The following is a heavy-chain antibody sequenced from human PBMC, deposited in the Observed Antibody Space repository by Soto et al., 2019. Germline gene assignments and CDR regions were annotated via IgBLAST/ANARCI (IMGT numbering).Heavy chain of an antibody. J-gene: IGHJ6*02. CDR2: ISGYNGDT. Sequence: QGQLVQSGPEVKKSGASVKVSCKASGYTFSRYGISWVRQAPGQGLEWMGWISGYNGDTKYAQKVQGRVTMTLDTSTYTAYMELRSLTSDDTAIYYCAKNGHPPYYYYGMDVWGQGTTVTVSS. CDR3: AKNGHPPYYYYGMDV. D-gene: IGHD2-8*01. CDR1: GYTFSRYG. V-gene: IGHV1-18*01.